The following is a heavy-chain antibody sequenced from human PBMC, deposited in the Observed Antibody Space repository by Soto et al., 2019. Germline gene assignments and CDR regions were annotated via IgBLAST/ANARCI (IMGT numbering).Heavy chain of an antibody. CDR2: ISHSGTT. J-gene: IGHJ6*02. CDR1: GFPISSTYS. V-gene: IGHV4-38-2*02. Sequence: PSETLSLTCLVSGFPISSTYSWGWIRQPPGKGLEWIGSISHSGTTSYSPSLTSRVSISVDTSKNQVSLKLTSVTAVDTAVYFCARVTMVIRDSDHFGVDVWGHGTTVTVSS. D-gene: IGHD4-17*01. CDR3: ARVTMVIRDSDHFGVDV.